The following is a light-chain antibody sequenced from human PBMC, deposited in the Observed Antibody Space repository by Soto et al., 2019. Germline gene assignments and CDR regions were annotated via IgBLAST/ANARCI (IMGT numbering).Light chain of an antibody. CDR2: YAS. CDR1: QSVRNN. J-gene: IGKJ5*01. V-gene: IGKV3-15*01. CDR3: QQYNDWPPIT. Sequence: EIRMTQSPATLSVSPGESATLSCRASQSVRNNLAWYQHKPGQAPRLLIYYASTRATGIPARFSGSGSGTEFTLTISSLQSEDFALYYCQQYNDWPPITFGQGTRLEIK.